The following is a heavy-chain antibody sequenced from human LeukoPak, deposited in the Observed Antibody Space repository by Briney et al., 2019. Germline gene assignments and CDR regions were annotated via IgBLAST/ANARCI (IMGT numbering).Heavy chain of an antibody. J-gene: IGHJ4*02. Sequence: PGGSLRLCCAGSGFTFSTYWMSWVRQTPGKGLEWVANIKQDGSEIYYVDSVKGRFTISRDNAKNSLYLQMNSLRAEDTAVYYCARDKVTGATKFDYWGQGTLVTVSS. V-gene: IGHV3-7*04. CDR1: GFTFSTYW. CDR3: ARDKVTGATKFDY. CDR2: IKQDGSEI. D-gene: IGHD1-26*01.